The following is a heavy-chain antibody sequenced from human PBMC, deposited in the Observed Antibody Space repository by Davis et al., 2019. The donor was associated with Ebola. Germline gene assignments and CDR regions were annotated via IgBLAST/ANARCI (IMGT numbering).Heavy chain of an antibody. CDR2: INHSGST. Sequence: SETLSLTCAVYGGSFSGYYWSWIRQHPGKGLEWIGEINHSGSTNYNPSLKSRVTISVDTSKNQFSLKLSSVTAADTAVYYCARVAGTNSPHGMDVWGQGTTVTVSS. CDR3: ARVAGTNSPHGMDV. D-gene: IGHD6-13*01. J-gene: IGHJ6*02. V-gene: IGHV4-34*01. CDR1: GGSFSGYY.